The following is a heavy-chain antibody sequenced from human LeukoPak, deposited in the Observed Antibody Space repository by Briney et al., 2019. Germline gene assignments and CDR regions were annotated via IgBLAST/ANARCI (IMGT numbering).Heavy chain of an antibody. J-gene: IGHJ4*02. D-gene: IGHD1-26*01. V-gene: IGHV1-46*01. CDR1: GYTFTSYY. CDR2: INPSGGST. CDR3: ARGGGGDSGKRASLDY. Sequence: ASVKVSCKASGYTFTSYYMHWVRQAPGQGLEWMGIINPSGGSTSYAQKFQGRVTMTRDTSTSTVYMELSSLRSEDTAVCYCARGGGGDSGKRASLDYWGQGTLVTVSS.